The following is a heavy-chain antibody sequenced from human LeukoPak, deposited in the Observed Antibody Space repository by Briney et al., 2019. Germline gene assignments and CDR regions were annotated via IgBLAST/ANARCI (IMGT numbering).Heavy chain of an antibody. Sequence: GASVKVSCKASGGTFSSYAISWVRQAPGQGLEWMGGIIPIFGTANYAQKFQGRVTITADESTSTAYMELSSLRSEDTAVYYCARSRGGGGYNWLDPWGQGTLVTVSS. CDR1: GGTFSSYA. V-gene: IGHV1-69*13. J-gene: IGHJ5*02. CDR2: IIPIFGTA. D-gene: IGHD2-15*01. CDR3: ARSRGGGGYNWLDP.